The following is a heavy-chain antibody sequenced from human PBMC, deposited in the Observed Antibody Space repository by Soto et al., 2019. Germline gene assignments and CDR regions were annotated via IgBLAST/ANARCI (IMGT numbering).Heavy chain of an antibody. CDR1: GGSISSGSYY. CDR2: IYYSGST. V-gene: IGHV4-31*08. J-gene: IGHJ6*02. Sequence: QVQLQESGPGLVKPSQTLSLTCTVSGGSISSGSYYSSWIRQLPGKGLEWIGYIYYSGSTYYNPSLQSRVSISGDTSKEQVSPEVNSVTGADPGGDYRATRTDYYYGFGNPGGMDVWGQGTTVTFSS. CDR3: ATRTDYYYGFGNPGGMDV. D-gene: IGHD3-10*01.